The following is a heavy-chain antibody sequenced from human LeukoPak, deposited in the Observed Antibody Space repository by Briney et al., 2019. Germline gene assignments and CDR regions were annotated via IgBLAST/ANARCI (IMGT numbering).Heavy chain of an antibody. J-gene: IGHJ3*02. Sequence: GGSLRLSCAASGFTFDDYGMSWVRQAPGKGLEWVSGINWNGGSTGYADSVKGRSTISRDNAKNSLYLQMNSLRAEDTALYYCARDVYSGSLGTDAFDIWGQGTMVTVSS. CDR2: INWNGGST. V-gene: IGHV3-20*04. CDR3: ARDVYSGSLGTDAFDI. CDR1: GFTFDDYG. D-gene: IGHD1-26*01.